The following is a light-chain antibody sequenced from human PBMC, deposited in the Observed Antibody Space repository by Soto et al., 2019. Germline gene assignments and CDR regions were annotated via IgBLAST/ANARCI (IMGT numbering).Light chain of an antibody. Sequence: EIVMTQSPATLSVSPGESATLSCRASESISRNLAWYQQKPGQAPRLLVYGASTRASGVAARFSGGGSGTDFTLTIRSLQSEDLGIYHCQQYHNWPPAWTFGQGTKVDIK. J-gene: IGKJ1*01. CDR2: GAS. V-gene: IGKV3-15*01. CDR3: QQYHNWPPAWT. CDR1: ESISRN.